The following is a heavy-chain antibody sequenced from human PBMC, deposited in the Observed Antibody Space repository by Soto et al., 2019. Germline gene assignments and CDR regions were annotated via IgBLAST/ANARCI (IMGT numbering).Heavy chain of an antibody. CDR3: AKGGGEVGATTAYFQH. CDR2: ISGSGGST. Sequence: GGSLRLSCAASGFTFSSYAMSWVRQAPGKGLEWVSAISGSGGSTYYADSVKGRFTISRDNSKNTLYLQMNSLRAEDTAVYYCAKGGGEVGATTAYFQHWGQGTLVTVSS. D-gene: IGHD1-26*01. CDR1: GFTFSSYA. V-gene: IGHV3-23*01. J-gene: IGHJ1*01.